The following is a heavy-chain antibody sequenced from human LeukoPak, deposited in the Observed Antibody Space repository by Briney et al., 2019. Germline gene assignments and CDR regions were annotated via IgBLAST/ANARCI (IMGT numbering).Heavy chain of an antibody. CDR2: TSPSGGGT. J-gene: IGHJ4*02. Sequence: EASVKVSCKASGYIISSYYIHWVRQAPGQGLEWMGITSPSGGGTSYAQRFQGRVSVARDTSTNTVYMELSGLRSEDTAIYYCARCYSGYDYGPVYWGQGTLVTVSS. D-gene: IGHD5-12*01. V-gene: IGHV1-46*01. CDR3: ARCYSGYDYGPVY. CDR1: GYIISSYY.